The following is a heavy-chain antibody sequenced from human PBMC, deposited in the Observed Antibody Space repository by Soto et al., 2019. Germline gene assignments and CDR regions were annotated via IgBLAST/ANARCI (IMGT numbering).Heavy chain of an antibody. D-gene: IGHD3-3*01. V-gene: IGHV4-4*07. Sequence: SETLSLTCTVTGGTISGYYWTWIRQSAGGGLEWIGRIYSSGSTNYNPSLKSRVTISLDTSMNHFSPRLSSVTAADTAVYYCARGQRFSDWFDPWGQGTLVTVSS. CDR2: IYSSGST. CDR3: ARGQRFSDWFDP. CDR1: GGTISGYY. J-gene: IGHJ5*02.